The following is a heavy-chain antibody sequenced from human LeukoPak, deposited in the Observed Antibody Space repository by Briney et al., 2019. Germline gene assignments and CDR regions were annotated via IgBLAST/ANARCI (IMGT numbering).Heavy chain of an antibody. CDR3: ARTPDYDFWSGYRY. V-gene: IGHV3-23*01. CDR2: ISSSVRNT. J-gene: IGHJ4*02. CDR1: GFTFSNYA. Sequence: GGSLRLSCAASGFTFSNYALSWVRQAPGKGLDWVSTISSSVRNTYYADSMKGRFAISRDNSKNTLYLQMNSLRAEDTAVYYCARTPDYDFWSGYRYWGQGTLVTVSS. D-gene: IGHD3-3*01.